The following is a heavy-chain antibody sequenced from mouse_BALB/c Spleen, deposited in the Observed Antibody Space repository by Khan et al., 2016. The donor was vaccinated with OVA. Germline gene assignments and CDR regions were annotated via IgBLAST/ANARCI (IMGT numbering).Heavy chain of an antibody. Sequence: EVQLVESGPGLVKPSQSLSLTCTVTGYSITTDYAWNWIRQSPGNKLEWMGYISYSGNTKYNPSLKSRTTITRDTSKNQFFLQLKSVTTEDTAMYYCARVYGGDFDYWGQGTTLTVSS. D-gene: IGHD1-1*01. CDR3: ARVYGGDFDY. J-gene: IGHJ2*01. CDR2: ISYSGNT. CDR1: GYSITTDYA. V-gene: IGHV3-2*02.